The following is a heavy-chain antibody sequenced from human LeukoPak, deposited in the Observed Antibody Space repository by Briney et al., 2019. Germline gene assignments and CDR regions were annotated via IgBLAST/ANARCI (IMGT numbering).Heavy chain of an antibody. CDR3: ARRGRDYGDYSKAFDI. CDR2: MNPNSGNT. CDR1: GYTFTSYD. V-gene: IGHV1-8*01. Sequence: ASVKVSCKASGYTFTSYDINWVRQATGQGLEWMGWMNPNSGNTGYAQKFQGRVTMTRNTSISTAYMELSSLRSEDTAVYYCARRGRDYGDYSKAFDIWGQGTMVTVSS. D-gene: IGHD4-17*01. J-gene: IGHJ3*02.